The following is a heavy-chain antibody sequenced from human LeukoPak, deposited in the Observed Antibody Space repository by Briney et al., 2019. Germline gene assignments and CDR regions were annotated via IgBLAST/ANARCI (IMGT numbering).Heavy chain of an antibody. Sequence: PGGSLRLSCAASGFTFNRYWMHWVRQAPGKGLVWVSRINSDASSTNYVDSVKGRFTISRDNAKNTLFLQMNSLTVEDTAVYYCARGNFYSGSGSSPLDYWGQGALVTVSS. V-gene: IGHV3-74*01. CDR2: INSDASST. J-gene: IGHJ4*02. CDR1: GFTFNRYW. CDR3: ARGNFYSGSGSSPLDY. D-gene: IGHD3-10*01.